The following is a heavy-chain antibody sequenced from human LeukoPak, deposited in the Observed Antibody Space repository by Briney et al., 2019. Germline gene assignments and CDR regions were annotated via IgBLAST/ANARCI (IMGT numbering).Heavy chain of an antibody. Sequence: GGSLRLSCAASGFPFSSYSMSWVRQARGKGLEWVSSITSSGRYIYYADSVKGRFTISRDNANNSLFLQMNSLRVEDTAVYYCARDPRSSGTNQDYWGQGTLVTVSS. V-gene: IGHV3-21*01. D-gene: IGHD3-22*01. J-gene: IGHJ4*02. CDR3: ARDPRSSGTNQDY. CDR1: GFPFSSYS. CDR2: ITSSGRYI.